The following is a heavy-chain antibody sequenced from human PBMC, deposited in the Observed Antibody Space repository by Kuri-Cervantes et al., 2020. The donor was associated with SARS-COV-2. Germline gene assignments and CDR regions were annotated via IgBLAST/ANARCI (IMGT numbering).Heavy chain of an antibody. CDR1: GDSVSSNSAA. V-gene: IGHV6-1*01. CDR2: TFYGSKWYN. Sequence: SETLSLTCAISGDSVSSNSAAWNWIRQSPSRGLEWLGRTFYGSKWYNDYAVSVKSRITINPDTSKNQFSLQLNSVTPEDTAVYYCARDRDLAGGMDVWGQGTTVTVSS. D-gene: IGHD6-13*01. CDR3: ARDRDLAGGMDV. J-gene: IGHJ6*02.